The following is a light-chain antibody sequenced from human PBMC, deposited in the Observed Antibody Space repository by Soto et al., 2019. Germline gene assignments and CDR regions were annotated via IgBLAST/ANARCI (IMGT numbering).Light chain of an antibody. CDR3: QSYDSSLSGLGV. Sequence: QSVLTQPPSVSGAPGQRVTISCTGSSSNIGAGYDVHWYQQLPGTAPKLLIYGNSNRPSGVPDRFSVSKSGTSASLAITGLQAEDEADYYCQSYDSSLSGLGVFGGGTQLTVL. CDR2: GNS. CDR1: SSNIGAGYD. J-gene: IGLJ2*01. V-gene: IGLV1-40*01.